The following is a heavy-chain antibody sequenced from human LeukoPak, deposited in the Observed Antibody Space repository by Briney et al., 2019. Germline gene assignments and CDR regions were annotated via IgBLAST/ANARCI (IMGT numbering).Heavy chain of an antibody. CDR3: ARGRLGGYYTENCFDH. V-gene: IGHV1-2*02. Sequence: GASVKVSCKSSGYTFTDYYIHWVRQAPGQGLEWMGWINPNTGGTNYPQKFQGRVTMTRDTSISAAYMELTRLRSDDAALYYCARGRLGGYYTENCFDHWGQGTLVTVSS. D-gene: IGHD3-22*01. CDR1: GYTFTDYY. J-gene: IGHJ5*02. CDR2: INPNTGGT.